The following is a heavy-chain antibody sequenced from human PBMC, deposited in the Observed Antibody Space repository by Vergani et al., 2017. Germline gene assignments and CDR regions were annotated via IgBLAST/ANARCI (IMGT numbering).Heavy chain of an antibody. CDR1: GFTLGDYA. Sequence: EVHLVESGGGLVQPGRSLRLSCSGSGFTLGDYAMTWVRQAPGKGLEWVAFIWSKPYGGTTEYAASVKGRFTISRDDSKSIAYLQMSSLKAADTAVYYCARSGYCAHGVCYMTYYYDMDVWGKGTAVTVSS. V-gene: IGHV3-49*04. D-gene: IGHD2-8*01. CDR3: ARSGYCAHGVCYMTYYYDMDV. CDR2: IWSKPYGGTT. J-gene: IGHJ6*03.